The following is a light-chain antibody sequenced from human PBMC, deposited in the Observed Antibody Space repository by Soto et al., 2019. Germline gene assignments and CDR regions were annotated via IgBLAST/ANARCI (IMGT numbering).Light chain of an antibody. Sequence: IVLTQSPGTLSLSPGERATLSCRASQSFXSSYLAWYQQKPGQAPRLLTDGASSRATGIPDRLSGSGSGTDFTLTISRLEPEDFAVYYCQQYGSSTWTFGQGTKVDIK. CDR1: QSFXSSY. CDR3: QQYGSSTWT. V-gene: IGKV3-20*01. J-gene: IGKJ1*01. CDR2: GAS.